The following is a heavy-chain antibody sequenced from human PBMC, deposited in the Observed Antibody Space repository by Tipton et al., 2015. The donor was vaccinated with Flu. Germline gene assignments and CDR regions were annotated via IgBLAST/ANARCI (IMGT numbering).Heavy chain of an antibody. CDR1: GDSVISDNYY. CDR2: IDTSGST. J-gene: IGHJ6*02. CDR3: ARDEVILDRYYYHGMDV. Sequence: TLSLTCSVSGDSVISDNYYWSWIRLPAGKGLEWIVRIDTSGSTHYNPSLQSRLTISLDTSKNQFSLKLGSVTPADTAIYFCARDEVILDRYYYHGMDVWGPGTAVTVSS. D-gene: IGHD2-15*01. V-gene: IGHV4-61*02.